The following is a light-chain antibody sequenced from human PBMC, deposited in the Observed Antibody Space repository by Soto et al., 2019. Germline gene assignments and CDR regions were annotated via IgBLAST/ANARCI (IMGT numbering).Light chain of an antibody. CDR1: QSVSTSY. J-gene: IGKJ1*01. V-gene: IGKV3-20*01. Sequence: IVLKMSPGALSLSPRERATLSCRASQSVSTSYVAWYQQKFGQAPRLLIYDAFSRATGIPDRFSASGSGTDFTLTISRLEPEDFAVYYCQQYKTFCQGTKVDI. CDR3: QQYKT. CDR2: DAF.